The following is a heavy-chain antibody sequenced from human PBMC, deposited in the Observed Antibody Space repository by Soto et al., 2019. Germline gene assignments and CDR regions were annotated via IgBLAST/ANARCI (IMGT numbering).Heavy chain of an antibody. Sequence: GGSLRLSCAASGFTFSSYGMHWVRQAPGKGLEWVAVIWYDGSNKYYADSVKGRFTISRDNSKNTLYLQMNSLRAEDTAVYYCARDSFPLRTVFWSDRTSMDVWGKGTTVTVSS. CDR1: GFTFSSYG. CDR2: IWYDGSNK. D-gene: IGHD3-3*01. V-gene: IGHV3-33*01. CDR3: ARDSFPLRTVFWSDRTSMDV. J-gene: IGHJ6*03.